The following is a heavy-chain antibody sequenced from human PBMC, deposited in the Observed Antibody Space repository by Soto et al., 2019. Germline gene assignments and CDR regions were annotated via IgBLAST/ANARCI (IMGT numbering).Heavy chain of an antibody. Sequence: ASVKVSCKASGYTFTSYGISWVRQAPGQGLEWMGWISAYNGNTNYAQKLQGRVTMTTDTSTSTAYMELRSLRSDDTAVYYCARDTRINTQNLRGYYYGMDVWGQGTTVTVSS. CDR3: ARDTRINTQNLRGYYYGMDV. CDR1: GYTFTSYG. D-gene: IGHD2-2*01. CDR2: ISAYNGNT. V-gene: IGHV1-18*01. J-gene: IGHJ6*02.